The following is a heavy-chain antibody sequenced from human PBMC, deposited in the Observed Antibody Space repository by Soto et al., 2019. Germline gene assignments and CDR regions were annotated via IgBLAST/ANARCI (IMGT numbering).Heavy chain of an antibody. V-gene: IGHV4-39*01. D-gene: IGHD6-13*01. Sequence: SETLSLTCTVSGGSISSSSYYWVWVRQPPGKGLEWIGSIYYSGSTYYNPSLKSRVTISVDTSKNQFSLKLSSVTAADTAVYYCARQEAAGNRITYASNWGQGTLVTVSS. CDR3: ARQEAAGNRITYASN. CDR2: IYYSGST. J-gene: IGHJ4*02. CDR1: GGSISSSSYY.